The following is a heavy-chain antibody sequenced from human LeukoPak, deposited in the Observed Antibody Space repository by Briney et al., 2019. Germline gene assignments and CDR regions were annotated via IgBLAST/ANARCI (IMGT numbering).Heavy chain of an antibody. Sequence: SETLSLTCAVYGGSLSGYYWSWIRQPPGKGLEWIGEINHSGSTNYNPSLKSRVTISVDTSKNQFSLKLSSVTAADTAVYYCARKRWVIAPFDYWGQGTLVTVTS. CDR3: ARKRWVIAPFDY. V-gene: IGHV4-34*01. D-gene: IGHD3-16*02. CDR2: INHSGST. CDR1: GGSLSGYY. J-gene: IGHJ4*02.